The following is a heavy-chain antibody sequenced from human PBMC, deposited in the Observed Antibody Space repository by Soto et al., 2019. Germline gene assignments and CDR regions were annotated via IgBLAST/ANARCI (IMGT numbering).Heavy chain of an antibody. CDR3: ARGGGGSYTVTASKHFDY. Sequence: GGSLRLSCAASGFTFSSYSMNWVRQAPGKGLEWVSYISSSSSTIYYADSVKGRFTISRDNAKNSLYLQMNSLRDEDTAVYYCARGGGGSYTVTASKHFDYWGQGTLVTVSS. CDR2: ISSSSSTI. V-gene: IGHV3-48*02. D-gene: IGHD4-17*01. J-gene: IGHJ4*02. CDR1: GFTFSSYS.